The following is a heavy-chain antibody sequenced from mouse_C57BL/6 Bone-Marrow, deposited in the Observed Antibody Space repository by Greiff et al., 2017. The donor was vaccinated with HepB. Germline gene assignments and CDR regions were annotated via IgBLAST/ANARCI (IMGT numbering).Heavy chain of an antibody. CDR1: GFTFSSYG. J-gene: IGHJ1*03. CDR2: ISSGGSYT. D-gene: IGHD2-10*01. Sequence: EVMLVESGGDLVKPGGSLKLSCAASGFTFSSYGMSWVRQTPDKRLEWVATISSGGSYTYYPDSVKGRFTISRDNATNTLYLQMSSLKSEDTAMYYCARPLRFFDVWGTGTTVTVSS. CDR3: ARPLRFFDV. V-gene: IGHV5-6*01.